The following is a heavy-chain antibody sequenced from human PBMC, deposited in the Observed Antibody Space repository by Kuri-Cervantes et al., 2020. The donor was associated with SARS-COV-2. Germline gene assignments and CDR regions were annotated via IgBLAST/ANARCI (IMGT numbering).Heavy chain of an antibody. CDR2: IYTSGST. D-gene: IGHD5-24*01. CDR3: GRVSWLQLWHRYSDS. V-gene: IGHV4-4*07. Sequence: SETLSLTCTVSGGSISSYYWSWIRQPAGKGLEWIGRIYTSGSTNYNASLKSRVTMSVDTSKNQFSLRLTSATAADTAVYYCGRVSWLQLWHRYSDSWGQGTLVTDSS. J-gene: IGHJ4*02. CDR1: GGSISSYY.